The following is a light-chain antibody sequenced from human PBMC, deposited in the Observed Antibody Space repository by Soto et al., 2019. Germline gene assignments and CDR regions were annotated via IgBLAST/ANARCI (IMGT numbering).Light chain of an antibody. CDR2: GVS. J-gene: IGKJ1*01. Sequence: DIQMTQSPSSKSASVGDRVTISCRASENVGKNLNWYQQKAGRAPELLIYGVSTLHSGVPSRFSGSGSGTEFSLIIASLQPEDSATYYCQQTHSIPWTFGQGAEVEIK. CDR3: QQTHSIPWT. V-gene: IGKV1-39*01. CDR1: ENVGKN.